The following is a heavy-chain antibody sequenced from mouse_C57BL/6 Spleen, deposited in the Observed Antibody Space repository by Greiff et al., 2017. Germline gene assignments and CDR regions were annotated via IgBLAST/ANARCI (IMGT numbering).Heavy chain of an antibody. J-gene: IGHJ2*01. D-gene: IGHD2-4*01. V-gene: IGHV1-15*01. CDR3: TRRGDDYDGDFDY. Sequence: QVQLQQSGAELVRPGASVTLSCKASGYTFTDYEMHWVKQTPVHGLEWIGAIDPETGGTAYNQKFKGKAILTADKSSSTAYMELRSLTSEDSAVYYCTRRGDDYDGDFDYWGQGTTLTVSS. CDR2: IDPETGGT. CDR1: GYTFTDYE.